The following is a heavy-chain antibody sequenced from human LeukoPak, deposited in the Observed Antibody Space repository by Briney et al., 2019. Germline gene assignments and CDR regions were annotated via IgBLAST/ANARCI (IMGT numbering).Heavy chain of an antibody. D-gene: IGHD3-22*01. CDR2: IRYDGSNK. CDR3: AKDQRTYYYDSSRGYYFDY. V-gene: IGHV3-30*02. J-gene: IGHJ4*02. CDR1: GFTFSSYG. Sequence: PGGSLRLSCAASGFTFSSYGMHWVRQAPGKGLGWVAFIRYDGSNKYYADSVKGRFTISRDNSKNTLYLQMNSLRAEDTAVYYCAKDQRTYYYDSSRGYYFDYWGQGTLVTVSS.